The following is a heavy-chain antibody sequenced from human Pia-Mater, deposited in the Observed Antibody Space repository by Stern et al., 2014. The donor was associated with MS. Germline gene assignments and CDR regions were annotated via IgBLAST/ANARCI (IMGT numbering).Heavy chain of an antibody. CDR2: VDGGNGKT. J-gene: IGHJ3*02. V-gene: IGHV1-3*01. CDR3: AAGDAFEI. Sequence: QVQLVQSGAEVKKPGASVKISCKASGYNFAEYTIHWVRQATGQRLEWLGWVDGGNGKTRYSQKMQGRVTITRDTPASTAYMELSSLRSEDTAVYYCAAGDAFEIWGQGTMVIVSS. CDR1: GYNFAEYT. D-gene: IGHD6-13*01.